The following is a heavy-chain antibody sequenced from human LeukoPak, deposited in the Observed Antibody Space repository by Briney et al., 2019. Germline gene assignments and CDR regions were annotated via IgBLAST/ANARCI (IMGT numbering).Heavy chain of an antibody. CDR2: MNPDSGDT. CDR3: ARGLGSYDSSELTWPMISF. V-gene: IGHV1-8*01. Sequence: GSVKVSCKASGYTFSSYEINWVRQATGHGLEWMGWMNPDSGDTAYAQKFQGRITMTRSTSITTAYMELSSLRSEDTAVYYCARGLGSYDSSELTWPMISFWGQGTQVTVSS. D-gene: IGHD3-22*01. J-gene: IGHJ4*02. CDR1: GYTFSSYE.